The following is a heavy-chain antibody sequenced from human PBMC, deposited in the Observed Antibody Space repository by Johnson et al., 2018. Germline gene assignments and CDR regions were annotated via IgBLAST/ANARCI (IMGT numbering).Heavy chain of an antibody. CDR3: ARGYITGSDAFDI. D-gene: IGHD6-19*01. Sequence: VQLVQSGGGVVQPGRSLRLSCAVSGFTVSDNYMTWVRQAPGKGLEWVSVIFVGDTAYYTESVKGRFTISRDYSKNTVSLQMNSLRPEDTAVYYCARGYITGSDAFDIWGQGTMVAVSS. CDR2: IFVGDTA. V-gene: IGHV3-66*02. J-gene: IGHJ3*02. CDR1: GFTVSDNY.